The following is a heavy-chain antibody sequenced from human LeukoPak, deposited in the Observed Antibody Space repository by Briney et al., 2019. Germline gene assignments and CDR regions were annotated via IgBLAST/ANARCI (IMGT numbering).Heavy chain of an antibody. Sequence: GGSLRLSCAASGFTFSSYAMRWVRQAPGKGLGWVSAIKGSGGSTYYVDSVKGRFIISRDNSKNTLYLQMNSLRAEDTAVYYCAKDRGSGWPFDYWGQGTLVTVSS. V-gene: IGHV3-23*01. D-gene: IGHD6-19*01. CDR3: AKDRGSGWPFDY. J-gene: IGHJ4*02. CDR2: IKGSGGST. CDR1: GFTFSSYA.